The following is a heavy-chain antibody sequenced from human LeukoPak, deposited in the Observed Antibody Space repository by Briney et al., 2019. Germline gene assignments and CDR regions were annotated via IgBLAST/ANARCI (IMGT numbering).Heavy chain of an antibody. D-gene: IGHD6-19*01. J-gene: IGHJ4*02. CDR2: IYYSGST. CDR1: GGSISSSSYY. V-gene: IGHV4-39*07. CDR3: ARGTIAVADRFDY. Sequence: SETLSLTCTVSGGSISSSSYYWGWIRQPPGKGLEWIGSIYYSGSTYYNPSLKSRVTISVDTSKNQFSLKLSSVTAADTAVYYCARGTIAVADRFDYWGQGTLVTVSS.